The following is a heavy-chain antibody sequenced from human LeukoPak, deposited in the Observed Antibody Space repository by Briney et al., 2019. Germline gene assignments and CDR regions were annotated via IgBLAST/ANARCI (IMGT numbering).Heavy chain of an antibody. D-gene: IGHD6-6*01. V-gene: IGHV5-51*01. Sequence: GESLKISCKGSRYSFTSYWIGWVRQMPGKGLEWMGIIYPGDSDTRYSPSFQGQVTISADKSISTAYLQWSSLKASDTAMYYCARHYSSSYYYYYMDVWGKGTTVTVSS. CDR3: ARHYSSSYYYYYMDV. CDR1: RYSFTSYW. J-gene: IGHJ6*03. CDR2: IYPGDSDT.